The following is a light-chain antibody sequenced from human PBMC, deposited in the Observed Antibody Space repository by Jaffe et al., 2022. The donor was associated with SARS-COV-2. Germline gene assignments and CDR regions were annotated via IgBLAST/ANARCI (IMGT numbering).Light chain of an antibody. CDR2: ENN. CDR3: GKWDTSLSAWV. V-gene: IGLV1-51*02. CDR1: SSNIGNNY. Sequence: QSVLTQPPSVSAAPGQKVTIFCSGSSSNIGNNYVSWYQQLPGTAPKLLVYENNKRPSGIPDRFSGSKSGTSATLDITGLQTGDEADYYCGKWDTSLSAWVFGGGTKLTVL. J-gene: IGLJ3*02.